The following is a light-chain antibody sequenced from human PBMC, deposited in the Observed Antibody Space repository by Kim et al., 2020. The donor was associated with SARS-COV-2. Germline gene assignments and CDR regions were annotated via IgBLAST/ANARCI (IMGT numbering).Light chain of an antibody. J-gene: IGLJ2*01. V-gene: IGLV3-21*04. CDR1: NIQSRS. CDR3: QVWAPSDDRVV. Sequence: SYELTQPPSVSVAPGQTATITCGGNNIQSRSVHWYHQRPGQAPILVIHYDTGRPSGIPGRFSGSNSGNTATLTIIGVAAGDEGDYYCQVWAPSDDRVVFGGGTKLTVL. CDR2: YDT.